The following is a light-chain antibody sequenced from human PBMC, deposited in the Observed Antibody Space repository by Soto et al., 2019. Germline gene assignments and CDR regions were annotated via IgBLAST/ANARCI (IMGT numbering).Light chain of an antibody. J-gene: IGKJ2*01. V-gene: IGKV1-12*01. CDR2: SAS. CDR1: QGISSW. Sequence: DIQMTQSPSSVSASVGDRVTISCRASQGISSWLAWYQQKPGKAPSLLIYSASTLHSGVPSRFSGSGSGTDFTLTISSLQPEDFAVYYCQQYGSSETFGQGTKLEIK. CDR3: QQYGSSET.